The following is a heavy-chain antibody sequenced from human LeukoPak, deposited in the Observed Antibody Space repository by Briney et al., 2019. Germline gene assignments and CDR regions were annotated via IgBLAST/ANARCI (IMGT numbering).Heavy chain of an antibody. D-gene: IGHD6-13*01. Sequence: PSETLSLTCTVSGGSISSYYWSWIRQPPGKGLEWIGYIYYSGSTNYNASLKSRVTISVDTSKNQFSLKLSSVTAADTAVYYCARATRAAANAFDIWGQGTMVTVSS. CDR2: IYYSGST. J-gene: IGHJ3*02. V-gene: IGHV4-59*01. CDR1: GGSISSYY. CDR3: ARATRAAANAFDI.